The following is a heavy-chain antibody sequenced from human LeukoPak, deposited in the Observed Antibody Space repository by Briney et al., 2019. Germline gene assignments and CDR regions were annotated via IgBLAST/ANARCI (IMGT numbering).Heavy chain of an antibody. V-gene: IGHV3-74*01. J-gene: IGHJ1*01. CDR1: GFTFGTYW. CDR2: MNSDGSSI. Sequence: GGSLRLSCAASGFTFGTYWMHWVRQAPGKGLEWVSRMNSDGSSISYADSVKGRFTISRDNAKNTLYLQMNSLRAEDTAVYYCARVGYCDSSGYYAYLQHWGQGTLVTVSS. CDR3: ARVGYCDSSGYYAYLQH. D-gene: IGHD3-22*01.